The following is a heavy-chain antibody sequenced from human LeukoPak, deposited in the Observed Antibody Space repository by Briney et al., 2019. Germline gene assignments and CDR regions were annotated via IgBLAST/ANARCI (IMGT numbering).Heavy chain of an antibody. D-gene: IGHD2-15*01. CDR2: INQDGGEK. CDR1: GFTVSSDW. V-gene: IGHV3-7*01. CDR3: ASIVVVIGTRSFDY. J-gene: IGHJ4*02. Sequence: GSLRLSCAASGFTVSSDWMSWVRQAPGKGLEWVANINQDGGEKYYVDSVKGRFTISRDNAKNSLYLQMNSLRAEDTAVYYCASIVVVIGTRSFDYWGQGSLVSVSS.